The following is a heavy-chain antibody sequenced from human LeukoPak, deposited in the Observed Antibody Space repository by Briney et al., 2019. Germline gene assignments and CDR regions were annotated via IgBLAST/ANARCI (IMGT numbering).Heavy chain of an antibody. CDR2: ISWNSGSI. J-gene: IGHJ3*02. CDR1: GFTFDGYA. D-gene: IGHD3-3*01. V-gene: IGHV3-9*01. Sequence: PGRSLRLSCAASGFTFDGYAMHWVRQAPGKGLEWVSGISWNSGSIGYADSVKGRFTISRDNAKNSLYLQMNSLRAEDTALYYCAKDRGNAYYDFWSGYSPDAFDIWGQGTMVTVSS. CDR3: AKDRGNAYYDFWSGYSPDAFDI.